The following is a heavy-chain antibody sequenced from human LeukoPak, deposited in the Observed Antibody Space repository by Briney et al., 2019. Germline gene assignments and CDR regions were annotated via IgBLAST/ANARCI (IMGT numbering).Heavy chain of an antibody. D-gene: IGHD3-10*01. CDR1: GFSLSTRGVG. CDR2: IYWDDDK. V-gene: IGHV2-5*02. Sequence: GPTLVNPTQTLTLTCTFSGFSLSTRGVGVGWIRQPPGKALEWLALIYWDDDKRYSPSLKSRLTITKDTSKNQVVLTVTNMDPVDTATYYCAAFHRDSYYYGSGSYYTGWGQGTLVTVSS. J-gene: IGHJ4*02. CDR3: AAFHRDSYYYGSGSYYTG.